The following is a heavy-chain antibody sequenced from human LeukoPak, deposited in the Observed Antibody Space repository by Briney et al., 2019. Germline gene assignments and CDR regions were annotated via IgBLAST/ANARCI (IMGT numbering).Heavy chain of an antibody. V-gene: IGHV3-20*04. J-gene: IGHJ4*02. D-gene: IGHD6-13*01. CDR1: GFTFGGYG. CDR2: INWNGGST. CDR3: ARDDSSSWDFDY. Sequence: PGGSLRLSCAASGFTFGGYGMSWVRQAPGKGLEWVSGINWNGGSTGYADSVKGRFTISRDNAKNSLYLQMNSLRAEDTALYYCARDDSSSWDFDYWGQGTLVTVSS.